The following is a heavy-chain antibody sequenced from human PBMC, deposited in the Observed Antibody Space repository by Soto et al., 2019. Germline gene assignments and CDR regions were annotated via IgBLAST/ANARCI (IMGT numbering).Heavy chain of an antibody. D-gene: IGHD6-13*01. Sequence: GESLKISCAASGFTFSGSAMHWVRQASGKGLEWVGRIRSKANSYATAYAASVKGRFTISRDDSKNTAYLQMNSLKTEDTAVYYCTRVKYSSSWFDAFDIWGQGTMVTVSS. V-gene: IGHV3-73*01. CDR3: TRVKYSSSWFDAFDI. CDR2: IRSKANSYAT. CDR1: GFTFSGSA. J-gene: IGHJ3*02.